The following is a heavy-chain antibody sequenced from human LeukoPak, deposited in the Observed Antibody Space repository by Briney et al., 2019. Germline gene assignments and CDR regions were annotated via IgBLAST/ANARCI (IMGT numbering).Heavy chain of an antibody. V-gene: IGHV1-46*01. CDR2: INPSSGST. CDR3: ARGRHSYGPKGDWFDP. D-gene: IGHD5-18*01. CDR1: GYTFTNYY. J-gene: IGHJ5*02. Sequence: GASVKVSCKPSGYTFTNYYIHWVRQVPGQGLEWMGIINPSSGSTTYAQTFQDRVNMTRDTSTTTFYMELSSLRSEDTAVYYCARGRHSYGPKGDWFDPWGQGTLVTVSS.